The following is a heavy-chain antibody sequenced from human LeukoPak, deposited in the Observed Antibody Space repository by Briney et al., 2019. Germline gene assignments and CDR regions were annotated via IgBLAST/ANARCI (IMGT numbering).Heavy chain of an antibody. D-gene: IGHD1-26*01. CDR1: GGSFSGYY. CDR3: ARPTRGPWRGPFDY. Sequence: ETLSLTCAVYGGSFSGYYRSWIRQPPGKGLEWIGEINHSGSTNYNPSLKSRVTISVDTSKNQFSLKLSSVTAADTAVYYCARPTRGPWRGPFDYWGQGTQVTVSS. J-gene: IGHJ4*02. V-gene: IGHV4-34*01. CDR2: INHSGST.